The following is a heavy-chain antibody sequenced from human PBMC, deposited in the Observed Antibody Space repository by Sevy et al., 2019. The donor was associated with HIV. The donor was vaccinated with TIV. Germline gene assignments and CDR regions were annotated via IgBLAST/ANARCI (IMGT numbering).Heavy chain of an antibody. CDR2: KKVDGREK. D-gene: IGHD2-2*01. V-gene: IGHV3-7*03. J-gene: IGHJ6*02. CDR1: GFTFRSYW. CDR3: AGDCSSTSCLWGLDV. Sequence: GSLRLSCAVSGFTFRSYWMSWVRQAPGKGLEWVAHKKVDGREKYDVDSVKGRFTISRDNAKNSHFLQMNSLRVEDTAEYYCAGDCSSTSCLWGLDVWGQGTAVTVSS.